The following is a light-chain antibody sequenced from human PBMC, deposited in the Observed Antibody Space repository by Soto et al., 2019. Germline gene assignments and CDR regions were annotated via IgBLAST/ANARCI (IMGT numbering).Light chain of an antibody. CDR1: QSVSSN. Sequence: EKVMTQSPATLTVSPGERATLSCRASQSVSSNLAWYQQKPGQAPRLLIYDASTRATGIPARFSGSGSGTVFTLTISSLQSEDLAVYYCQQYNTWPRTFGQGTKVEIK. CDR3: QQYNTWPRT. J-gene: IGKJ1*01. CDR2: DAS. V-gene: IGKV3-15*01.